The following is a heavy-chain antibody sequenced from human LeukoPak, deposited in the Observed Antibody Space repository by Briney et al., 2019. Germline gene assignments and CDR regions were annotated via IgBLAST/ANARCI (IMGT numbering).Heavy chain of an antibody. CDR3: ASLGYSSGWHYYYYYYMDV. CDR2: INHSGST. V-gene: IGHV4-34*01. D-gene: IGHD6-19*01. Sequence: SETLSLTCAVYGGSFSGYYWSWIRKPPGKGLGWLGEINHSGSTNYNPSLKSRVTISVDTSKNQFSLKLSSVTAADTAVYYCASLGYSSGWHYYYYYYMDVWGKGTTVTISS. CDR1: GGSFSGYY. J-gene: IGHJ6*03.